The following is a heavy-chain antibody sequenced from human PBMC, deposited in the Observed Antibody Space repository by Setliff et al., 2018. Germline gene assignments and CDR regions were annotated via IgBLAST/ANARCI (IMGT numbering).Heavy chain of an antibody. CDR2: MSGSGGSI. D-gene: IGHD1-1*01. V-gene: IGHV3-23*01. J-gene: IGHJ5*02. CDR3: AKPTQGQLALGA. Sequence: GGSLRLSCVASGFTFTSYVMTWVRQAPGKGLEWVSAMSGSGGSINYADSVKGRFPISRDNSKNTLYLQMDSLRDDDTAVYYCAKPTQGQLALGAWGQGTLVTVSS. CDR1: GFTFTSYV.